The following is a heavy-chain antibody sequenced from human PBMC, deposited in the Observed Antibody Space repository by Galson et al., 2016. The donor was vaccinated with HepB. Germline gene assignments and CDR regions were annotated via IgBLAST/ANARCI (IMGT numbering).Heavy chain of an antibody. V-gene: IGHV4-61*01. CDR3: ARDALFGFTMTPFGI. Sequence: SETLSLTCNVSGGSVSSGSYHWSWIRQPPGKGLEWIGYMYYTGSTNYNPSLKSRVTISVDTSKKQFSLKLSSVTAADTAIYYCARDALFGFTMTPFGIWGQGTMVTVSS. D-gene: IGHD3-22*01. J-gene: IGHJ3*02. CDR2: MYYTGST. CDR1: GGSVSSGSYH.